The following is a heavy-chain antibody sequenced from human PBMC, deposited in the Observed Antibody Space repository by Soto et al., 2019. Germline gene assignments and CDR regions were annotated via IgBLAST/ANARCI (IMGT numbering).Heavy chain of an antibody. CDR2: IYYSGST. V-gene: IGHV4-30-4*01. J-gene: IGHJ4*02. CDR3: ATQILPLAYDFWSGSEKNFEY. CDR1: GGSISSGDYY. Sequence: PSETLSLTCTVSGGSISSGDYYWSWIRQPPGKGLEWIGYIYYSGSTYYNPSLKSRVTISVDTSKNQFSLRLSSVTAAEKAVNNFATQILPLAYDFWSGSEKNFEYWGQGTLVTVSS. D-gene: IGHD3-3*01.